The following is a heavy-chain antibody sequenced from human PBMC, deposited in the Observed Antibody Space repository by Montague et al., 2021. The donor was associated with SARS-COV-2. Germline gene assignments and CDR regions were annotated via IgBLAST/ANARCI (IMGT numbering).Heavy chain of an antibody. CDR3: ARHLAISGPAAVSDY. Sequence: TLSLTCTVSGGSISSDSYDWSWIRQPAGKGLEWIGRVYTTGSTNYNPSLKSRVTISGDTSRNQFSLKLSSVTAADTAIYYCARHLAISGPAAVSDYWGQGTLVTVSS. CDR2: VYTTGST. CDR1: GGSISSDSYD. J-gene: IGHJ4*02. D-gene: IGHD2-2*01. V-gene: IGHV4-61*02.